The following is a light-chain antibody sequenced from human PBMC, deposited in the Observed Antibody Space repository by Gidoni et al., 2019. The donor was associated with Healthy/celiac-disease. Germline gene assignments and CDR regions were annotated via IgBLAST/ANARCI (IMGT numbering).Light chain of an antibody. CDR3: QQYYSYPST. CDR2: AAS. Sequence: AIRMTQSPSSFSASTGDRVPITCRASQDISSYLAWYQQKPGKAPKLLIYAASTLQSGVPSRFSGSGSGTDFTLTISCLQSEDFATYYCQQYYSYPSTFGQGTKLEIK. V-gene: IGKV1-8*01. CDR1: QDISSY. J-gene: IGKJ2*01.